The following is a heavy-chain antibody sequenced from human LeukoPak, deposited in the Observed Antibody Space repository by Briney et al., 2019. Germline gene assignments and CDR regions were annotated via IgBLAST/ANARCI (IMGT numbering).Heavy chain of an antibody. CDR3: ARGGGPYTVFDY. V-gene: IGHV4-39*07. CDR1: GGSISSSSYY. D-gene: IGHD2-15*01. J-gene: IGHJ4*02. Sequence: SETLSLTCTVSGGSISSSSYYWGWIRQPPGKGLEWIGSIYYSGSTNYNPSLKSRVTISVDTSKNQFSLKLSSVTAADTAVYYCARGGGPYTVFDYWGQGTLVTVSS. CDR2: IYYSGST.